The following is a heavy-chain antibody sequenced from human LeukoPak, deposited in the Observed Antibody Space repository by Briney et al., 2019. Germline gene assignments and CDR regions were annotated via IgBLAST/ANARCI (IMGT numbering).Heavy chain of an antibody. CDR1: GFTLSSYN. CDR2: FSSDGYTT. Sequence: GGSLRLSCAASGFTLSSYNMNWVRQAPGKGLEWVTLFSSDGYTTYYADSVKGRFTISRDNSQNTLYLQMNSLRAEDTAVYYCAKSGGSYFSTLDSWGQGTLVTVSS. D-gene: IGHD1-26*01. V-gene: IGHV3-30*18. CDR3: AKSGGSYFSTLDS. J-gene: IGHJ4*02.